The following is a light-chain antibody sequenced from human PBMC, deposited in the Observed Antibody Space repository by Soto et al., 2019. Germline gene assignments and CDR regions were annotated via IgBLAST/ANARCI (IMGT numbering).Light chain of an antibody. Sequence: ENVLTQSPGTLSLSPGERATLSCRASQRCNRYYLTWYQHKPGQAPRLLIYGASNRATGIPDRFSGSGSGTDFTLTISRLEPEDFAVYYCQQYASSPLTFGGGTKVDI. CDR1: QRCNRYY. J-gene: IGKJ4*01. CDR2: GAS. CDR3: QQYASSPLT. V-gene: IGKV3-20*01.